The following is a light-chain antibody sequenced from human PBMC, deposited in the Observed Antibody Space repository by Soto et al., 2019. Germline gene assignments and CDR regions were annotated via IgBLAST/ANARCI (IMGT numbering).Light chain of an antibody. CDR2: SAS. V-gene: IGKV1-39*01. CDR1: QSISTY. Sequence: DIQMTQSPSSLSASVGGRVTITCRASQSISTYLHWYQQKPGKAPRVLISSASTLQSGVPSRFSGSGSGTEFTLTITSLQPEDFATYYCQQSYSNVMYTFGQGTKVDIK. J-gene: IGKJ2*01. CDR3: QQSYSNVMYT.